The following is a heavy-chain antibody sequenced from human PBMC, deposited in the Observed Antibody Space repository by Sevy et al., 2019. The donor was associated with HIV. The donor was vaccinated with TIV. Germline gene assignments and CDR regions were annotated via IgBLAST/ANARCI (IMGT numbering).Heavy chain of an antibody. CDR3: AKDANRAAHAMYYFDY. CDR1: GFTFSSYA. V-gene: IGHV3-23*01. CDR2: ISGSGGST. Sequence: GGSLRLSCAASGFTFSSYAMSWVHQAPGKGLEWVSAISGSGGSTYYADSVKGRFTISRDNSKNTLYLQMNSLRAEDTAVYYCAKDANRAAHAMYYFDYWGQGTLVTVSS. J-gene: IGHJ4*02.